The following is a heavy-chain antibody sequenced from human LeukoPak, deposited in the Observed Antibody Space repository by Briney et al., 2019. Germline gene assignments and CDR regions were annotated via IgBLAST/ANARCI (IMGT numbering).Heavy chain of an antibody. CDR2: ISDDGSIT. Sequence: GGSLRLSCAAPGFTFSRDWMHWVRQAPGKGLVWVSRISDDGSITTYADSVQGRFTISRDNAKSTVFLQMNSLRVEDSAVYFCGRRFYEINVYGRPFDFWGQGILVPVFS. D-gene: IGHD2/OR15-2a*01. J-gene: IGHJ4*02. V-gene: IGHV3-74*03. CDR3: GRRFYEINVYGRPFDF. CDR1: GFTFSRDW.